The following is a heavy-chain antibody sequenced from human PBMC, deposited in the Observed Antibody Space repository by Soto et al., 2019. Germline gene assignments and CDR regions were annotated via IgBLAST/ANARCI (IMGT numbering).Heavy chain of an antibody. CDR2: ISGDGYST. CDR1: GFSFNSFA. Sequence: EVQLLESGGGLVQPGGSLRLSCAASGFSFNSFAMSWVRQAPGKGLEWVSAISGDGYSTYYADSVKGRFTVSRDNSNNTHYLQMDSLRAEDTAVYYCAKSSGYYDSRARFDYWVQGSLVTVSS. J-gene: IGHJ4*02. CDR3: AKSSGYYDSRARFDY. D-gene: IGHD3-22*01. V-gene: IGHV3-23*01.